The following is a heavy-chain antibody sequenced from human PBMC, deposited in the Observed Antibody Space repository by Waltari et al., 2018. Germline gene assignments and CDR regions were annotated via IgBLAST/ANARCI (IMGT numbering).Heavy chain of an antibody. J-gene: IGHJ4*02. V-gene: IGHV3-73*01. D-gene: IGHD6-13*01. Sequence: EVQVVESGGGLVQPGGSLKLSCATSGFTFSGSTIHWVRQTSGKGREWIVRIRSKPNNYAARYTASVEGRFTIARDDSENTVYLQMSSLMTEDTAVYYGTGGAVTGTDFWGQGTLVTVSS. CDR1: GFTFSGST. CDR3: TGGAVTGTDF. CDR2: IRSKPNNYAA.